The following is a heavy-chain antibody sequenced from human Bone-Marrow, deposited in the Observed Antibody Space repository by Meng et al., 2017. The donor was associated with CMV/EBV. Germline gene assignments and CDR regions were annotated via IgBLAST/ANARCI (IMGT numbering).Heavy chain of an antibody. Sequence: ASVKVSCKASGYTFTGYYMHWVRQAPAQGLEWMGWINPNSGGTNYAQKFQGRVTMTRDTSISTAYMELSRLRSDDTAVYYCARVGGYSSSWYDRHYYYGMDVWGQGTTVTVSS. D-gene: IGHD6-13*01. CDR2: INPNSGGT. V-gene: IGHV1-2*02. CDR3: ARVGGYSSSWYDRHYYYGMDV. CDR1: GYTFTGYY. J-gene: IGHJ6*02.